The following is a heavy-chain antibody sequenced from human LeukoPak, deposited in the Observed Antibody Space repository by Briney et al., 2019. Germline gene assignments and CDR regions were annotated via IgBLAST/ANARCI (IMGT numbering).Heavy chain of an antibody. Sequence: SETLSLTCTVSGGSISSYYWSWIRQPPGKGLEWIGYIYYSGSTNYNPSLKSRVTISVDTSKNQFSLKLSSVTAADTAVYYCARHRDSGYDYYFDYWGQGTLVTVSS. J-gene: IGHJ4*02. V-gene: IGHV4-59*08. CDR3: ARHRDSGYDYYFDY. CDR1: GGSISSYY. D-gene: IGHD5-12*01. CDR2: IYYSGST.